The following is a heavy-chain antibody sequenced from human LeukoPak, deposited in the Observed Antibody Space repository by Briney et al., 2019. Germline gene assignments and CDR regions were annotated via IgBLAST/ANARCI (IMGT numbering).Heavy chain of an antibody. J-gene: IGHJ4*02. CDR2: INDRGHT. D-gene: IGHD5/OR15-5a*01. Sequence: ASETLSLTCGVYDLPFSGYYWSWVRQSPERGLEWIGEINDRGHTNYNPSLKSRVTLSVDPSKKQFSLTLTSVTAADTAMYFCARDPTTLYNVAYYFDTWGQGTLVTVSS. CDR3: ARDPTTLYNVAYYFDT. CDR1: DLPFSGYY. V-gene: IGHV4-34*01.